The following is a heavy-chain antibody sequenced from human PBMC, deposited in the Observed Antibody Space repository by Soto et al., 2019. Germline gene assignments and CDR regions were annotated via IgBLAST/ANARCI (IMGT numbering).Heavy chain of an antibody. V-gene: IGHV3-30-3*01. CDR2: ISYDGSNK. CDR1: GFTFSSYA. J-gene: IGHJ4*02. D-gene: IGHD2-2*01. CDR3: ASVLVGDAFDY. Sequence: QVQLVESGGGVVQPGRSLRLSCAASGFTFSSYAMHWVRQAPGKGLEWVAVISYDGSNKYYADYVKGRFTISRDNSKNTLYVQMNSLIADDTAVYYCASVLVGDAFDYWGQGTLVTVSS.